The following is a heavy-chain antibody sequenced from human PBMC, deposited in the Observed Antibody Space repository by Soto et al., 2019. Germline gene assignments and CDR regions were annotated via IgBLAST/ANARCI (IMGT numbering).Heavy chain of an antibody. CDR3: ARGGLRFLEWSPLNWFDP. CDR2: VIPIFGTA. CDR1: GGTFSSYA. V-gene: IGHV1-69*13. J-gene: IGHJ5*02. Sequence: SVKVSCKASGGTFSSYAISWVRQAPGQGLEWMGGVIPIFGTANYAQKFQGRVTITADESTSTAYMELSSLRSEDTAVYYCARGGLRFLEWSPLNWFDPWGQGTLVTVSS. D-gene: IGHD3-3*01.